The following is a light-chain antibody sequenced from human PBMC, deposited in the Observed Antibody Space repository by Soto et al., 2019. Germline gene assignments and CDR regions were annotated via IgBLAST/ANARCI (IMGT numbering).Light chain of an antibody. J-gene: IGKJ1*01. CDR2: GAS. Sequence: EIVLTQSQGTLSSSPGERSTLSCRASQTVTSNYLAWYQQKLGQAPRLLFFGASIRATGLPDRFSGGGSGTDFTLTISRLEPEDFAVYYCQQYGSSPGTFGQGTKVDIK. V-gene: IGKV3-20*01. CDR1: QTVTSNY. CDR3: QQYGSSPGT.